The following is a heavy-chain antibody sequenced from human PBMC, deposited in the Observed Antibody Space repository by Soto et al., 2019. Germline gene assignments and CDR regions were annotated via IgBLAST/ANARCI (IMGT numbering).Heavy chain of an antibody. Sequence: GGALRLSCAASGFTFSRYAKSWGRQGPGKGLEWISAISGSGGSTYYADSVKGRFTISRDNSKNTLYLQMNSLRAEDTAVYYCAKWTSATGFYYYYGMDVWGQGTTVTVSS. CDR1: GFTFSRYA. D-gene: IGHD6-25*01. CDR3: AKWTSATGFYYYYGMDV. CDR2: ISGSGGST. J-gene: IGHJ6*02. V-gene: IGHV3-23*01.